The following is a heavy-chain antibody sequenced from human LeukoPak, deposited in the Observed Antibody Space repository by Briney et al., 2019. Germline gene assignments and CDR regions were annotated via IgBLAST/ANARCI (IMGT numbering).Heavy chain of an antibody. V-gene: IGHV1-69*04. Sequence: GSSVKVSCKASGGTFSSYAISWVRQAPGQGLEWMGRIIPILGIANYAQKFQGRVTITADKSTSTAYMELSSLRSEDTAVYYCAREKYGSGKFGDAFDIWGQGTMVTVSS. D-gene: IGHD3-10*01. J-gene: IGHJ3*02. CDR2: IIPILGIA. CDR3: AREKYGSGKFGDAFDI. CDR1: GGTFSSYA.